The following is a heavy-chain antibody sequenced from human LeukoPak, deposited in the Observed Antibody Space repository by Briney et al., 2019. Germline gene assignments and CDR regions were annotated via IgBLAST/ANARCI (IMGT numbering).Heavy chain of an antibody. Sequence: GGSLRLSCAASGFTFSNAWMSWVRQAPGKGLEWVGRIKSKTDGGTTDYAAPVKGRFTISRDDSKNTLYLQMNSLRAEDTAIYYCAKDPENWGYYFDYWGQGTLVTVSS. CDR2: IKSKTDGGTT. D-gene: IGHD3-16*01. J-gene: IGHJ4*02. V-gene: IGHV3-15*01. CDR3: AKDPENWGYYFDY. CDR1: GFTFSNAW.